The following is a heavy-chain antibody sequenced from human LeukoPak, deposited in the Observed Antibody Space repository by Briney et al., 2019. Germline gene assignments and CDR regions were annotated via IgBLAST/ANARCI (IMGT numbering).Heavy chain of an antibody. CDR2: ITGGGDSA. CDR3: VSGDTGSGYYY. CDR1: GFTFSSHA. D-gene: IGHD3-22*01. Sequence: PGGSLRLSCGASGFTFSSHAMSWVRQTPERGLELVSAITGGGDSAYYPDSVKGRFTISRDNSKNTLYLQMNNLGAEDTALYYCVSGDTGSGYYYWGQGTLVTVSS. J-gene: IGHJ4*02. V-gene: IGHV3-23*01.